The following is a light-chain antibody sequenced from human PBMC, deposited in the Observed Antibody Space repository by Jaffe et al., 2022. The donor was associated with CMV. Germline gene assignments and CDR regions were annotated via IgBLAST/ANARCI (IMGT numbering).Light chain of an antibody. CDR1: SSDIGTYNY. CDR3: SSYAGTGALVV. J-gene: IGLJ2*01. Sequence: QSALTQPASVSGSPGQSIAISCTGTSSDIGTYNYVSWYQQHPGEVPKLLIYDVTNRPSGVSIRFSGSKSGNTASLTISGLQAEDEADYYCSSYAGTGALVVFGGGTKVTVL. CDR2: DVT. V-gene: IGLV2-14*03.